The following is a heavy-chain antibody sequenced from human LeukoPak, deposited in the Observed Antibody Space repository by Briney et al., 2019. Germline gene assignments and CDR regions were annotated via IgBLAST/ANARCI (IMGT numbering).Heavy chain of an antibody. D-gene: IGHD3-10*01. Sequence: GGSLRLSCAASGFNFTIYSMNWVRQAPGKGLEWVSSISSASAYIDYADSVKGRFTISRDNAKNSLYLQMNSLRAEDSALYYCAKDESRVRGIIRDAFDLWGQGTMVSVSS. J-gene: IGHJ3*01. CDR3: AKDESRVRGIIRDAFDL. V-gene: IGHV3-21*01. CDR1: GFNFTIYS. CDR2: ISSASAYI.